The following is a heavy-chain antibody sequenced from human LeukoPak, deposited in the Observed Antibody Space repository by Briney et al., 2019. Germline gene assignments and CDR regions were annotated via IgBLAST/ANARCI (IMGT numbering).Heavy chain of an antibody. V-gene: IGHV1-2*02. D-gene: IGHD4-17*01. CDR2: INPHSGGT. CDR1: GYTFTDYY. Sequence: ASVKVSCKASGYTFTDYYLHWVRQAPGQGLEWMGWINPHSGGTNYAQKFQGRVIMTRDTSISTAYMELSSLRSDDTAVYYCARWRLDYGGDSPPWGQGTLVTVSS. J-gene: IGHJ5*02. CDR3: ARWRLDYGGDSPP.